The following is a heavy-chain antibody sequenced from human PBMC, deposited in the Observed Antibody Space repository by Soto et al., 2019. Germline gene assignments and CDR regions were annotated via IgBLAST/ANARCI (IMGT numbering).Heavy chain of an antibody. Sequence: SETLSLTCTVSDGSISVGGYYWTWIRQHPGKGLEWIGYIYYSGSTYYNPSLKSRLTISLDKSQNQFSLNLSSVTAADTAVYYCARYTYDYARSDYYYGLDVWGQGTTVTVSS. D-gene: IGHD5-18*01. CDR2: IYYSGST. V-gene: IGHV4-31*03. CDR1: DGSISVGGYY. J-gene: IGHJ6*02. CDR3: ARYTYDYARSDYYYGLDV.